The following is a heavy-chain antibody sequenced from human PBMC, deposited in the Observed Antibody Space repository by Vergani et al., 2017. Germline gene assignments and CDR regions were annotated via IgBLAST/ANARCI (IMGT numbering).Heavy chain of an antibody. CDR1: GESIRSGSHY. Sequence: QVKLQESGPGLLKPSQTLSLTCTVSGESIRSGSHYWSWIRQPPGKGPEWIGHIHTGGSPDLNPSFKSRVSISVDTSKSQFSLKLNSVTVADTAVYYCARSRPYCTSGSCPAIWGQGTLVTVSS. CDR3: ARSRPYCTSGSCPAI. D-gene: IGHD2-15*01. V-gene: IGHV4-61*02. CDR2: IHTGGSP. J-gene: IGHJ4*02.